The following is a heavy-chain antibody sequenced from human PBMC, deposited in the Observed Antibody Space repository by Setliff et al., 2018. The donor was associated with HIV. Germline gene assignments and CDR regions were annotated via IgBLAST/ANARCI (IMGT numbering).Heavy chain of an antibody. CDR2: IYSGYGTS. CDR3: VKGGDYTNPFEY. CDR1: GFIFNNYA. J-gene: IGHJ4*01. D-gene: IGHD4-4*01. Sequence: GGSLRLSCAASGFIFNNYAMTWVRQAPGKGLEWVSVIYSGYGTSYYADAVKGRFTIFRDNSRNTLNLQMNSLRAEDTATYYCVKGGDYTNPFEYWGHGTLVTVSS. V-gene: IGHV3-23*03.